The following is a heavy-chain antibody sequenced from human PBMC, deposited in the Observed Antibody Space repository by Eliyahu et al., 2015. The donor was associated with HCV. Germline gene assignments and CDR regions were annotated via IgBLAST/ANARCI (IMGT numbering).Heavy chain of an antibody. CDR2: IYYSGAT. V-gene: IGHV4-59*01. Sequence: QVQLQESGPGLVKPSEXLSLTCPVXGGSISXYSWXWVRXPPGKGLECIAYIYYSGATNYNPTLKSRVTISLDTSKNQFSLKLSSLTAADTAVYYCASGGGGIAVAGTGGWFDPWGQGTLVTVSS. CDR1: GGSISXYS. D-gene: IGHD6-19*01. J-gene: IGHJ5*02. CDR3: ASGGGGIAVAGTGGWFDP.